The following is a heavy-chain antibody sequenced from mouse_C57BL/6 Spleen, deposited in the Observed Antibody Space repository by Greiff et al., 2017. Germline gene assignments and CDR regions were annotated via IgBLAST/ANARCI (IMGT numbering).Heavy chain of an antibody. Sequence: VKLQQSGAELVKPGASVKISCKASGYAFSSYWMNWVKQRPGKGLEWIGQIYPGDGDTNYNGKFKGKATLTADKSSSTAYMQLSSLTSEDSAVYFCARSGDGDYGYAMDYWGQGTSVTVSS. J-gene: IGHJ4*01. CDR1: GYAFSSYW. CDR2: IYPGDGDT. CDR3: ARSGDGDYGYAMDY. V-gene: IGHV1-80*01. D-gene: IGHD2-4*01.